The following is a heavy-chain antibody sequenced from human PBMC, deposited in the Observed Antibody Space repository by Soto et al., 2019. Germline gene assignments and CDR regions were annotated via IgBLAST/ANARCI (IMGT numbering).Heavy chain of an antibody. D-gene: IGHD3-22*01. V-gene: IGHV4-31*03. CDR1: GGSISSGGYY. Sequence: SETLSLTCTVSGGSISSGGYYWSWIRQYPGKGLEWIGYIYYSGSTYYNPSLKSRVTISVDTSKNQFSLKLSSVTAADTAVYYCARVTGRLLLSYYFDYWGQGTLVTVSS. J-gene: IGHJ4*02. CDR2: IYYSGST. CDR3: ARVTGRLLLSYYFDY.